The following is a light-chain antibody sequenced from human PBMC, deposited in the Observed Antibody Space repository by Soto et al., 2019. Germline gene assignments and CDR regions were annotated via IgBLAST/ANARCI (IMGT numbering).Light chain of an antibody. CDR1: QSITRN. CDR3: QQYTYWPPIT. J-gene: IGKJ5*01. Sequence: EIVMTQSPATLSVSPGERATLSCGASQSITRNLAWYQQKPGQAPRLLIYAASTRATGVPDRFSGSGSGTEFTLTISSLQSEDFAVYYCQQYTYWPPITFGQGTRLEIK. CDR2: AAS. V-gene: IGKV3-15*01.